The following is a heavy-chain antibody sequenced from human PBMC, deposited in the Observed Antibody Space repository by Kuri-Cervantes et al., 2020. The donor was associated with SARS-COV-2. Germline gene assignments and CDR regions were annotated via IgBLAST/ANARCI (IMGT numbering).Heavy chain of an antibody. V-gene: IGHV1-2*02. CDR2: INPSGGGT. D-gene: IGHD1-1*01. Sequence: ASVKVSCKASGYTFTGYYIHWVRQAPGHGLEWVGWINPSGGGTHYSQKFQDRVTMTRDTSIATAYMELNRLRSDDAAMYYCTTDKRDEWNLWDYWGQGTLVTVSS. CDR1: GYTFTGYY. CDR3: TTDKRDEWNLWDY. J-gene: IGHJ4*02.